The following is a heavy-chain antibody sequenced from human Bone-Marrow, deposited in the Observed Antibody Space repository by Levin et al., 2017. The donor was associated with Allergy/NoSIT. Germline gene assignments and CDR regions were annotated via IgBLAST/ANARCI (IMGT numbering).Heavy chain of an antibody. CDR1: GFTLSDYG. J-gene: IGHJ3*02. Sequence: PGGSLRLSCAASGFTLSDYGMHWVRQAPGKGLEWVAVISYDESNTYYADSVKGRFTISRDSSKNTLYLQMNSLRPDDTAVYYCAKGRWGGTYPHDAFDIWGQGTM. D-gene: IGHD1-26*01. CDR2: ISYDESNT. CDR3: AKGRWGGTYPHDAFDI. V-gene: IGHV3-30*18.